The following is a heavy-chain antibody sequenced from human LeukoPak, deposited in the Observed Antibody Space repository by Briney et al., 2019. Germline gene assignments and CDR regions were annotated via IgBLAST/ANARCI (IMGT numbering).Heavy chain of an antibody. D-gene: IGHD2-15*01. CDR1: GFTFSSYA. J-gene: IGHJ4*02. V-gene: IGHV3-30-3*01. CDR2: ISHSEGNK. CDR3: ARDTGRTSGDY. Sequence: PGGSLRLSCAASGFTFSSYAMHWVRQAPGKGLEWVAVISHSEGNKYYAQSVKGRFTISRDNSKNTLYLQMNSLRAEDTAVYYCARDTGRTSGDYWGQGTLVTVSS.